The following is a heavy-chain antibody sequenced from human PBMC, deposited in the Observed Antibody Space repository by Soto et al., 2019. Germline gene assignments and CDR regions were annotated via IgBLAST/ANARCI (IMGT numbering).Heavy chain of an antibody. CDR2: IYYSGST. CDR3: VRVPILGPAVTYYFDY. CDR1: GDSISSGDYY. J-gene: IGHJ4*02. Sequence: SDTLSLTCTVSGDSISSGDYYWSWILHHPGKGLEWIGYIYYSGSTYYNPSLKSRVAISVATSKNQFSLKLSSVTAADTAVYYCVRVPILGPAVTYYFDYWGQGTLVTVSS. D-gene: IGHD2-2*01. V-gene: IGHV4-31*03.